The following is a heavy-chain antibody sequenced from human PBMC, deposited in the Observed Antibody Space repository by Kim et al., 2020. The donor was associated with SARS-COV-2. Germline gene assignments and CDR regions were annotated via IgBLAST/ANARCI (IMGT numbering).Heavy chain of an antibody. Sequence: GGSLRLSCAASGFTFSDYYMSWIRQAPGKGLEWVSYISSSSSYTNYADSVKGRFTISRDNAKNSLYLQMNSLRAEDTAVYYCARVRRNYYDSSGYAFDIWGQGTMVTVSS. J-gene: IGHJ3*02. CDR3: ARVRRNYYDSSGYAFDI. V-gene: IGHV3-11*05. D-gene: IGHD3-22*01. CDR2: ISSSSSYT. CDR1: GFTFSDYY.